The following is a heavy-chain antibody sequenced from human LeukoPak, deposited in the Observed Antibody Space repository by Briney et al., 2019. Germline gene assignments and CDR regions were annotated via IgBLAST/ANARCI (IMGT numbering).Heavy chain of an antibody. CDR1: GYPFSSYT. CDR2: IIVRSNYI. Sequence: AGGSLRLSCLASGYPFSSYTINWVRQAQGRGREWVSSIIVRSNYIYYADSVRGRFRISRDDARDSLYLQMNSLRAEDTAVYYCVRLRRNSDTSGFYYYYDFWGQGTLVTVSS. D-gene: IGHD3-22*01. J-gene: IGHJ4*02. V-gene: IGHV3-21*01. CDR3: VRLRRNSDTSGFYYYYDF.